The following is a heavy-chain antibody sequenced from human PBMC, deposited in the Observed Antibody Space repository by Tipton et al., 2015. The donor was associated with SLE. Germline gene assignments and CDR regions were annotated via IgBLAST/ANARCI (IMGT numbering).Heavy chain of an antibody. D-gene: IGHD2-2*01. CDR3: ARASVECSSTSCYGRQLDN. CDR1: GGSITSGSYY. Sequence: TLSLTCTVSGGSITSGSYYWSWIRQPAGKGLEWIGRIFTSGSTNYNPSLKSRVTISEDTSKNQFSLKLSSVTAADTAVYYCARASVECSSTSCYGRQLDNWGQGTLVTVSS. J-gene: IGHJ4*02. CDR2: IFTSGST. V-gene: IGHV4-61*02.